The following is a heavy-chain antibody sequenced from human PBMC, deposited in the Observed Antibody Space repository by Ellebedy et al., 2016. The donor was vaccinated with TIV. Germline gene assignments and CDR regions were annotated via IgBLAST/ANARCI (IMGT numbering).Heavy chain of an antibody. Sequence: GESLKISCAASGFTFNSYAMHRVRQPPGKGLEWVLVISYDGSSKYYADSVKGRFTISRDNSKNTLYLQMNSLRAEDTAIYYCAKIPRDDDTPFDYWGQGTLVTVSS. CDR2: ISYDGSSK. CDR1: GFTFNSYA. V-gene: IGHV3-30-3*02. CDR3: AKIPRDDDTPFDY. J-gene: IGHJ4*02. D-gene: IGHD2-15*01.